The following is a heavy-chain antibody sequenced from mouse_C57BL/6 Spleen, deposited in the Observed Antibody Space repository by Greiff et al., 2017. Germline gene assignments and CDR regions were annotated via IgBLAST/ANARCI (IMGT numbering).Heavy chain of an antibody. CDR3: ARRGQLRPYYAMDY. D-gene: IGHD3-2*02. CDR2: IYPGDGDT. J-gene: IGHJ4*01. CDR1: GYAFSSYW. Sequence: QVQLQQSGAELVKPGASVKISCKASGYAFSSYWMNWVKQRPGKGLEWIGQIYPGDGDTNYNGKFKGKATLTADKSSSTAYMQLSSLTSEDSAVYFCARRGQLRPYYAMDYWGQGTSVTVSS. V-gene: IGHV1-80*01.